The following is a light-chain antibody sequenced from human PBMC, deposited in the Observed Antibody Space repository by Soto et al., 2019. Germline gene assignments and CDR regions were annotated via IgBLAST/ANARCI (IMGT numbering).Light chain of an antibody. CDR1: QIVSSY. Sequence: DIVLTQSPATLSLSPGERATLSCMSSQIVSSYLAWYQQKPGQAPRLIIYGASSRATGIPDRFSGSWSGTDCTLTISRLEPEDFAVYYCQQYGSSPLTFGHGTKVDI. J-gene: IGKJ3*01. V-gene: IGKV3-20*01. CDR3: QQYGSSPLT. CDR2: GAS.